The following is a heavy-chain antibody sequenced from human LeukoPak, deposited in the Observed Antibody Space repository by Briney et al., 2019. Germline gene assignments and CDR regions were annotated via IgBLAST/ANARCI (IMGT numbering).Heavy chain of an antibody. D-gene: IGHD6-19*01. CDR2: IYYSGST. V-gene: IGHV4-39*07. CDR3: ARERAVAGYYHDAFDI. J-gene: IGHJ3*02. CDR1: GGSISSSSYY. Sequence: SETLSLTCTVSGGSISSSSYYWGWIRQPPGKGLEWIGSIYYSGSTDYNPSLKSRVTISVDTSKNQFSLKLSSVTAADTAVYYCARERAVAGYYHDAFDIWGQGTMVTVSS.